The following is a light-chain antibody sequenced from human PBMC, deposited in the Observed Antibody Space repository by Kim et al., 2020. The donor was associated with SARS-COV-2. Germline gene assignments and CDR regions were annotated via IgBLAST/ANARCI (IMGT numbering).Light chain of an antibody. V-gene: IGKV3-11*01. J-gene: IGKJ1*01. CDR3: QQRSTWPPWT. Sequence: SPGERATLSCRAGRSIDTYLAWYQQIPGRAPRLLIYDASNRAAGIPARFTGSGSGTDFTLTISSLEPEDFAVYYCQQRSTWPPWTFGQGTKVDIK. CDR2: DAS. CDR1: RSIDTY.